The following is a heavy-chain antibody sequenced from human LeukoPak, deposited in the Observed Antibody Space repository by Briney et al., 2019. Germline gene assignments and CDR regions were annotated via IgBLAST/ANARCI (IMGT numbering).Heavy chain of an antibody. CDR1: GFTFSDYY. CDR2: ISSSGSTI. CDR3: AREEYYAHDAFDI. V-gene: IGHV3-11*04. D-gene: IGHD2-2*01. Sequence: KPGGSLRLSCAASGFTFSDYYMSWIRQAPGKGLEWVSYISSSGSTIYYADSVKGRFTISRDNAKNSLYLQMNSLRAEDTAVYYCAREEYYAHDAFDIWGQGTMVTVSS. J-gene: IGHJ3*02.